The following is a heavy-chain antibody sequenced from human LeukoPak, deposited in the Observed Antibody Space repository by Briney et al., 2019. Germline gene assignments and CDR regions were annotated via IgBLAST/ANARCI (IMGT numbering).Heavy chain of an antibody. CDR3: ARWRGGQSEFDS. CDR1: GFTFSSYS. CDR2: ISSSSSYI. V-gene: IGHV3-21*06. Sequence: GSLRLSCAASGFTFSSYSMNWVRQAPGKGLEWVSSISSSSSYIYYADSVKGRVTISRDDAKNSLYLQMNSLRVDDTAVYYCARWRGGQSEFDSWGQGTLVTVSS. D-gene: IGHD3-16*01. J-gene: IGHJ4*02.